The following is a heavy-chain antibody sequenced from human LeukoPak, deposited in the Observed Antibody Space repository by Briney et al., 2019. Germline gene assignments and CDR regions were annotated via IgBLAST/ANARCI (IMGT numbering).Heavy chain of an antibody. D-gene: IGHD3-9*01. J-gene: IGHJ6*03. CDR3: ARAPHYDILTGYYPYFYYYYMDV. Sequence: PSETLSLTCTVSGGSISSYYWSWIRQPPGKGLEWIGYIYYSGSTNYNPSLKSRVTISVDTSKNQFSLKLSSVTAADTAVYYCARAPHYDILTGYYPYFYYYYMDVWGKGTTVTISS. CDR2: IYYSGST. CDR1: GGSISSYY. V-gene: IGHV4-59*01.